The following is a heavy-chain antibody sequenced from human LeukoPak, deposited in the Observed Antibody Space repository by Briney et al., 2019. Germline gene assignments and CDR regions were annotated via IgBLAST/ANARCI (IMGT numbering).Heavy chain of an antibody. J-gene: IGHJ3*02. CDR3: ARGYNWNPIGNAFDI. V-gene: IGHV1-2*02. D-gene: IGHD1-20*01. CDR1: GYTFTGYY. Sequence: ASVKVSCKASGYTFTGYYMHWVRQAPGQGLEWMGWINPNSGGTNYAQKLQGRVTMTTDTSTSTAYMELGSLRSDDTAVYYCARGYNWNPIGNAFDIWGQGTMVTVSS. CDR2: INPNSGGT.